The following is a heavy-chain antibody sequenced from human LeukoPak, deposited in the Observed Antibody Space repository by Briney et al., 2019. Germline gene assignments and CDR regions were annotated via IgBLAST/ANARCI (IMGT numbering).Heavy chain of an antibody. D-gene: IGHD3-22*01. CDR1: GFTFSSYA. Sequence: GGSPRLSCAASGFTFSSYAMSWVRQAPGKGLEWVSAISGSGGSTYYADSVKGRFTISRDNSKNTLYLQMNSLRAEDTAVYYCAKVWVITSYYFDYWGQGTLVTVSS. J-gene: IGHJ4*02. CDR2: ISGSGGST. V-gene: IGHV3-23*01. CDR3: AKVWVITSYYFDY.